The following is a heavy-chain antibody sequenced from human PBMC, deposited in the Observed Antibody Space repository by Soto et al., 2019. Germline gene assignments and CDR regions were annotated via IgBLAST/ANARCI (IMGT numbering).Heavy chain of an antibody. Sequence: EEQLVESGGGLVQPGGSLRLACAASGFPFSAYRMHWVRQVPGKGLVWVARVDSDGSSTKYADFVKGRFTFSRDNAMNTLDLQMNSLRVEDTAVYYCTRGVMGARYFDLWGRGTLVTVSS. CDR1: GFPFSAYR. CDR3: TRGVMGARYFDL. D-gene: IGHD1-26*01. V-gene: IGHV3-74*01. J-gene: IGHJ2*01. CDR2: VDSDGSST.